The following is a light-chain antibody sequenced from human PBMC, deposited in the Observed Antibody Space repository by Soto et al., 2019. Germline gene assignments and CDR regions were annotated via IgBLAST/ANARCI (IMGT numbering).Light chain of an antibody. CDR3: QQYNNWLPDRT. Sequence: EIVMTQSPATLSVSPGERATLSCRASQSVGSNLAWYQQKPGQAPRLLIYGASTRATGIPARFSGSGSGTELTLTISSLQSEDFTIYFCQQYNNWLPDRTFGQGTKVEIK. CDR1: QSVGSN. J-gene: IGKJ1*01. CDR2: GAS. V-gene: IGKV3-15*01.